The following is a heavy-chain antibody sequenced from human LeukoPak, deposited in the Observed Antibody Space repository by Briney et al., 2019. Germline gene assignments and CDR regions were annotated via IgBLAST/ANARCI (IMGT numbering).Heavy chain of an antibody. CDR2: IYTSGST. CDR3: ARVHTYYDFWSGYSTVHAFDI. Sequence: SETLSLTCTVSGGSISSYYWSWIRQPPGKGLEWIGYIYTSGSTNYNPSLKSRVTISVDTSKNQFSLKLSSVTAADTAVYYCARVHTYYDFWSGYSTVHAFDIWGQGTMVTVSS. CDR1: GGSISSYY. J-gene: IGHJ3*02. V-gene: IGHV4-4*09. D-gene: IGHD3-3*01.